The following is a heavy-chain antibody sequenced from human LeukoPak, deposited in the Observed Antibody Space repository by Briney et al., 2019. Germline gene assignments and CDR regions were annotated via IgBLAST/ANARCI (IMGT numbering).Heavy chain of an antibody. J-gene: IGHJ4*02. Sequence: GGSLRLSCAASGFIFSNYGMSWVRQAPGRGRVWMAAISASGSATSYADSVRGRVTISVDNSKNKTYLQLNSLTAEDTAVFYCAKDLYLRDFWSGYCDYWGQGIPVTVSS. D-gene: IGHD3-3*01. CDR1: GFIFSNYG. CDR2: ISASGSAT. CDR3: AKDLYLRDFWSGYCDY. V-gene: IGHV3-23*01.